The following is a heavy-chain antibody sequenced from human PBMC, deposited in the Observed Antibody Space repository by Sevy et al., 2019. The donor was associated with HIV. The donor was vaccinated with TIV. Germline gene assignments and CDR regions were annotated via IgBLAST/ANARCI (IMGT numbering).Heavy chain of an antibody. J-gene: IGHJ4*02. CDR2: ISAGIST. CDR3: TRDHWDXGSGSFYFAS. Sequence: GGSLRLSCAASGFSVRDNSMSWVRQAPGQGLEWVSVISAGISTYYAESVQGRFTISRDISGNMVYLQMNSLRPEDTAHYYCTRDHWDXGSGSFYFASWGQGTLVTVSS. V-gene: IGHV3-53*01. D-gene: IGHD3-10*01. CDR1: GFSVRDNS.